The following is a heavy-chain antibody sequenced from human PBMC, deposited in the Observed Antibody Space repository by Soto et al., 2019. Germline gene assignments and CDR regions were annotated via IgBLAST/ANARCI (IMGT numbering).Heavy chain of an antibody. Sequence: EVQLVESGGGLVKPGGSLRLSCAASGFTFSNAWMNWVRQAPGKGLEWVGRIKSKTDGGTTDYAAPVKGRFTISRDDSKNTLYLQMNSLKTEDTAVYYCTTARGYSGYDSKFDYWGKGTLVAVSS. CDR2: IKSKTDGGTT. J-gene: IGHJ4*02. D-gene: IGHD5-12*01. CDR1: GFTFSNAW. V-gene: IGHV3-15*07. CDR3: TTARGYSGYDSKFDY.